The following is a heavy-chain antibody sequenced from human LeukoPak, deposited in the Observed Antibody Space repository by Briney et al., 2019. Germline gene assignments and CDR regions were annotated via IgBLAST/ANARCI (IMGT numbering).Heavy chain of an antibody. J-gene: IGHJ5*02. CDR2: INSDGSST. V-gene: IGHV3-74*01. CDR1: GFTFSSYW. D-gene: IGHD3-3*01. Sequence: GGSLRLSCAASGFTFSSYWMHWVRQAPGKGLVWVSRINSDGSSTSYADSVKGRFTISRDNAKNTLYLQMNSLRAEDTAVYYCARVPYDFWSGPSFDPWGQGTLATVSS. CDR3: ARVPYDFWSGPSFDP.